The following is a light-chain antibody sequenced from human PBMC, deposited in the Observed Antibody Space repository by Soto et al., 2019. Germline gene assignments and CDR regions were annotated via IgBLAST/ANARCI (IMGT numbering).Light chain of an antibody. CDR2: EAS. CDR3: QQYHSFST. Sequence: DIQMTQSPSTLSASVGDRVTITCRASQSISSWLAWYQQKPGKAPKLLIYEASSLESGVTSRFSGSGSETEFTLTISSLQPYDFETYYCQQYHSFSTFGQGTKVEIK. CDR1: QSISSW. V-gene: IGKV1-5*03. J-gene: IGKJ1*01.